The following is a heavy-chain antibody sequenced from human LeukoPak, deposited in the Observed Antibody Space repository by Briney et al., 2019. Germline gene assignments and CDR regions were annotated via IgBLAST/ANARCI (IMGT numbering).Heavy chain of an antibody. Sequence: GGSLRLSCAASGFTVSSNYMSWVRQAPGKGLEWASVIYSGGSTYYADSVKGRFTISRDNSKNTLYLQMNSLRAEDTAVYYCARESNDYVWGSYRSYYFDYWGQGTLVTVSS. D-gene: IGHD3-16*02. J-gene: IGHJ4*02. V-gene: IGHV3-66*01. CDR3: ARESNDYVWGSYRSYYFDY. CDR2: IYSGGST. CDR1: GFTVSSNY.